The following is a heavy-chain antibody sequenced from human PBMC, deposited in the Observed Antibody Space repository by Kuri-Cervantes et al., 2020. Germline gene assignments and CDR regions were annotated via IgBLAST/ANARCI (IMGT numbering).Heavy chain of an antibody. CDR3: ARGGIVVVPAAIYVPWYYYYGMDV. CDR1: GYTFTSYD. J-gene: IGHJ6*02. Sequence: ASVKVSCKASGYTFTSYDINWVRQATGQGLEWMGWMNPNSGNTGYAQKFQGRVTTTRNTSISTAYMELSSLRSEDTAVYYCARGGIVVVPAAIYVPWYYYYGMDVWGQGTMVTVSS. D-gene: IGHD2-2*01. CDR2: MNPNSGNT. V-gene: IGHV1-8*01.